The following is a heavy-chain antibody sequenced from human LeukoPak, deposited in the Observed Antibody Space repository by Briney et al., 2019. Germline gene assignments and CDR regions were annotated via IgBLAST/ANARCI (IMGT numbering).Heavy chain of an antibody. Sequence: GGSLRLSCAASGFTFSSYTMNWVRQAPGKGLEWVSSISTSSNYIYYADSVKGRFTVSRDNAKNSLYLQMNSLSAEDTAVYYCARDYSNYVHGFGIWGQGTMVTVSS. J-gene: IGHJ3*02. CDR1: GFTFSSYT. CDR2: ISTSSNYI. CDR3: ARDYSNYVHGFGI. D-gene: IGHD4-11*01. V-gene: IGHV3-21*01.